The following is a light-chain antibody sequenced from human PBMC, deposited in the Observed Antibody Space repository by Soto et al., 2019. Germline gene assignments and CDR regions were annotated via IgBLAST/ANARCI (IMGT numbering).Light chain of an antibody. CDR3: QHYGGSPGS. Sequence: EVLLTQSPGTLSLSPGDSATLSCRASQGVATTYVAWYQQRPGQAPRLLIYDASYRAAGTPGRFSGGGSGTDFTLTINRLEPEDFAVYYCQHYGGSPGSFGQGTRVEIQ. CDR1: QGVATTY. V-gene: IGKV3-20*01. CDR2: DAS. J-gene: IGKJ1*01.